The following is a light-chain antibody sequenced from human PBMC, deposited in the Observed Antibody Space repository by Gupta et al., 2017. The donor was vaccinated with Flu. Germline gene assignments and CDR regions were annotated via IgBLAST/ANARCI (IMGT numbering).Light chain of an antibody. CDR3: QSYDSSLSGWEV. CDR2: GNR. J-gene: IGLJ1*01. Sequence: NIGAGYDAHWYQQLPGTAPKLLIYGNRNRPSGVPDRFSGSKSGTSASLAITVLQAEDEADYYCQSYDSSLSGWEVFGTGTKVTVL. CDR1: NIGAGYD. V-gene: IGLV1-40*01.